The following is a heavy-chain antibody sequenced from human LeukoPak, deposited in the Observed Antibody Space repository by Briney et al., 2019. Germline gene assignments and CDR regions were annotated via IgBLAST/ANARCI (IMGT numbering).Heavy chain of an antibody. Sequence: GGSLGLSCAASGFTFSSYAMSWVRQAPGKGLEWVSAISGSGGSTYYADSVKGRFTISRDNSKNTLYLQMNSLRAEDTAVYYCANSPNYYDSSGYFDYWGQGTLVTVSS. V-gene: IGHV3-23*01. J-gene: IGHJ4*02. CDR1: GFTFSSYA. CDR3: ANSPNYYDSSGYFDY. D-gene: IGHD3-22*01. CDR2: ISGSGGST.